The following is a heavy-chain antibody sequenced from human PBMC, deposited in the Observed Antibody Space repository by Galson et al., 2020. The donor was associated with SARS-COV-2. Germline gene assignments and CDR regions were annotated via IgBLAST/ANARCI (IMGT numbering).Heavy chain of an antibody. J-gene: IGHJ2*01. D-gene: IGHD2-21*02. V-gene: IGHV4-38-2*01. CDR3: ARQGVNMIVLVTVPGWFFDL. CDR2: IYPNGRT. Sequence: SETLSLTCAVSGYSVSTTNYWGWVRLAPGKGLEWIGSIYPNGRTYYNPPLESRVTISVDTSRNQFSLPLASVTAADTAFYYCARQGVNMIVLVTVPGWFFDLWGRGTLVTVSS. CDR1: GYSVSTTNY.